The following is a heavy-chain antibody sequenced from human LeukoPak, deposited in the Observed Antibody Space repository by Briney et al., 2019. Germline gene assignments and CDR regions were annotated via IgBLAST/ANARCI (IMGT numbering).Heavy chain of an antibody. D-gene: IGHD6-19*01. J-gene: IGHJ4*02. CDR1: GFTFSSYS. Sequence: PGGSLRLSCAASGFTFSSYSMNWVRQAPGKGLEWVSSISSSSSYIYYADSVKGRFTISRDNAKNSLYLQMNSLRVEDTAVYYCARAGSIAVAGFDYWGQGTLVTVSS. CDR2: ISSSSSYI. CDR3: ARAGSIAVAGFDY. V-gene: IGHV3-21*01.